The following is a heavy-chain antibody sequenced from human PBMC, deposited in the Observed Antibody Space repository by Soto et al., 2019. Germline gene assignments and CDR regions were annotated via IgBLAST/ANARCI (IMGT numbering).Heavy chain of an antibody. CDR1: GGSISSSNW. D-gene: IGHD3-10*01. J-gene: IGHJ6*04. CDR2: IYHSGST. CDR3: ARRYGTGSPYYYYYCQDG. Sequence: SESLSLTCAVSGGSISSSNWWSWVRQPPGKGLEWIGEIYHSGSTNYNPSLKSRVTISVDKSKNQFSLKLSSVTAADTAVYYCARRYGTGSPYYYYYCQDGWGKGNRITVSS. V-gene: IGHV4-4*02.